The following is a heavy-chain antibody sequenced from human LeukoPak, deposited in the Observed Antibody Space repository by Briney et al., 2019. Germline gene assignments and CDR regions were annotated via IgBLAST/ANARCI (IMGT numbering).Heavy chain of an antibody. CDR1: GGSISSGDYY. D-gene: IGHD1-26*01. CDR3: STYGSSPPYYYYGMDV. J-gene: IGHJ6*02. Sequence: SETLSLTCTVSGGSISSGDYYWSWIRQPPGKGLEWIGYIYYSGSTYYNPSLKSRVTISVDTSKNQFSLKLSSVTAADTAVYYCSTYGSSPPYYYYGMDVWGQGTTVTVSS. V-gene: IGHV4-30-4*01. CDR2: IYYSGST.